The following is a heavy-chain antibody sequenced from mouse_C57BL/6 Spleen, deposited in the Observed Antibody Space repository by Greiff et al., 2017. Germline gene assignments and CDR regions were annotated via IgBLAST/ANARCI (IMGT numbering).Heavy chain of an antibody. Sequence: VQLQQSGAELVKPGASVKMSYKASGYTFTSYWITWVKQRPGQGLEWIGDIYPGSGSTNYNEKFKSKATLTVDTSSSTAYMQLSSLTSEDSAVYYCARDYYGSSYDLAWFAYWGQGTLVTVSA. J-gene: IGHJ3*01. CDR1: GYTFTSYW. V-gene: IGHV1-55*01. CDR3: ARDYYGSSYDLAWFAY. D-gene: IGHD1-1*01. CDR2: IYPGSGST.